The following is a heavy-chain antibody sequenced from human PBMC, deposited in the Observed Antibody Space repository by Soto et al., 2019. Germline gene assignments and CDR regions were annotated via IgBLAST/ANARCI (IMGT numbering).Heavy chain of an antibody. CDR2: IYWDDTK. D-gene: IGHD1-7*01. V-gene: IGHV2-5*02. Sequence: QITLKESGPTLVKPTQTLTLTCTFSGFSISTNGVGVGWIRQPPGKALEWLAVIYWDDTKHYSPSLKSRLTITEDTAKNQVVLTMTNVDPVDTATYYCTRKGAGTTSLDHWGQGTQVTVSS. CDR1: GFSISTNGVG. CDR3: TRKGAGTTSLDH. J-gene: IGHJ4*02.